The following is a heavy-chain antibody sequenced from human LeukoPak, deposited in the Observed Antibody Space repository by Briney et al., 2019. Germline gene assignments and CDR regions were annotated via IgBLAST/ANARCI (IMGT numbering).Heavy chain of an antibody. J-gene: IGHJ4*02. CDR2: ISSSSSYI. CDR3: ARDLSSGYRDY. CDR1: GFTFSSYS. Sequence: GGSLRLSCAASGFTFSSYSMNWVRQAPGKGLEWVSSISSSSSYIYYADSVKGRFTISRDNAKNSLYLQMNSLRVEDTAVYYCARDLSSGYRDYWGQGTLVTVSS. V-gene: IGHV3-21*01. D-gene: IGHD3-22*01.